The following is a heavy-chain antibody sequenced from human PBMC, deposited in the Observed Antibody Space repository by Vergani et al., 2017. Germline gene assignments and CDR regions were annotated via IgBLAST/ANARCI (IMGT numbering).Heavy chain of an antibody. J-gene: IGHJ6*02. V-gene: IGHV5-51*03. Sequence: EVQLVQSGAEVKKPGESLKISCKGSGYSFTSYWIGWVRQMPGKGLEWVGIIYPGDSDTRYSPSFQGQVTISADKSISTAYLQWSSLKASDTAMYYCARSGGLYYYDSSGYPYGMDVWGQGTTVTVSS. CDR3: ARSGGLYYYDSSGYPYGMDV. CDR2: IYPGDSDT. D-gene: IGHD3-22*01. CDR1: GYSFTSYW.